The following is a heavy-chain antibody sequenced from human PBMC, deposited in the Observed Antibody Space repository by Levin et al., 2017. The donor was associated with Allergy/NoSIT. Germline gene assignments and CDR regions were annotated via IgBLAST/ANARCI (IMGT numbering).Heavy chain of an antibody. J-gene: IGHJ3*02. CDR2: IYPGDSDT. D-gene: IGHD6-19*01. CDR1: FSRFTLSL. CDR3: ATPVAGTGGHRDAFDI. V-gene: IGHV5-51*01. Sequence: GESLKISCTGSFSRFTLSLICLLLPIPLKGLEWMGLIYPGDSDTRYSPSFQGQVTISADKSISTAYLQWSSLKASDTAMYYCATPVAGTGGHRDAFDIWGQGTMVTVSS.